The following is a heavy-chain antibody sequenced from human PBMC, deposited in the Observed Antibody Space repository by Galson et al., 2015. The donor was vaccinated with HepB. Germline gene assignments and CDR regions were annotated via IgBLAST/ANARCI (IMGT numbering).Heavy chain of an antibody. V-gene: IGHV3-23*01. CDR1: GFTFSNYA. Sequence: SLRLSCAASGFTFSNYAMVWVRQAPGKGLEWVSGFSGTDAGTYYADSVKGRFTISRDNSKNTLYLRMSSLTAEDTAVYYCAKRGSSSLFYDYWGQGTLVTVSS. J-gene: IGHJ4*02. D-gene: IGHD6-6*01. CDR2: FSGTDAGT. CDR3: AKRGSSSLFYDY.